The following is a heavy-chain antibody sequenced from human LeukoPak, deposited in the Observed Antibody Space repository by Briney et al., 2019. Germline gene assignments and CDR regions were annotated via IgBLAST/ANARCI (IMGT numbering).Heavy chain of an antibody. V-gene: IGHV4-61*08. CDR2: IYYSGST. CDR1: GGSISSGGYS. D-gene: IGHD2-21*01. J-gene: IGHJ4*02. CDR3: ARIAAEYYFDY. Sequence: SETLSLTCAVSGGSISSGGYSWSWIRQPPGKGLEWIGYIYYSGSTNYNPSLKSRVTISVDTSKNQFSLKLSSVTAADTAVYYCARIAAEYYFDYWGQGTLVTVSS.